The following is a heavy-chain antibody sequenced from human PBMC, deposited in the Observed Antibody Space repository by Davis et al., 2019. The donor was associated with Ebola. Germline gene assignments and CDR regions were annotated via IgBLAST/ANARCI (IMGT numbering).Heavy chain of an antibody. CDR2: MNPGTNNT. D-gene: IGHD4-17*01. Sequence: ASVKVSCKASGYTFTSYGISWVRQAPGQGLEWVGWMNPGTNNTGSVQKFQGRVTMSVNASINTAYMELSSLRSDDTAVYYCAKVGGYGDYEDYFDHWGQGILVTVSS. CDR1: GYTFTSYG. CDR3: AKVGGYGDYEDYFDH. V-gene: IGHV1-8*02. J-gene: IGHJ4*02.